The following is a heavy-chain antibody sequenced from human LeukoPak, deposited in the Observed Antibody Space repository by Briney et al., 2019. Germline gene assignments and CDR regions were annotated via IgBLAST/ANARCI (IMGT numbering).Heavy chain of an antibody. J-gene: IGHJ4*02. CDR1: GGSFSGYY. V-gene: IGHV4-34*01. Sequence: PSETLSLTCSVYGGSFSGYYWSWIRQPPGKGLEGIGEINHSGSTDYNPSLKSRVTISVDTSKNQFSLKLSSVTAADTAVYYCAKTPTALVRGGYYFDNWGQGTLVTVSS. CDR2: INHSGST. CDR3: AKTPTALVRGGYYFDN. D-gene: IGHD6-6*01.